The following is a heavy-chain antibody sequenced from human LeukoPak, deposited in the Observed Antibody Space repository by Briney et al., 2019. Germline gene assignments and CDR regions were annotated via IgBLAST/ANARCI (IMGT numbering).Heavy chain of an antibody. CDR3: ARDFSSSSTVFYYYYMDV. Sequence: PSETLSLTCTVSGGSISSRTYYWGWIRQPPGKGLEWIGTIYYSGTTYYNPSLKSRVTISLDTSKNQFPLKLSSVTAADTAIYYCARDFSSSSTVFYYYYMDVWGKGTTVTVSS. D-gene: IGHD6-6*01. CDR1: GGSISSRTYY. J-gene: IGHJ6*03. V-gene: IGHV4-39*06. CDR2: IYYSGTT.